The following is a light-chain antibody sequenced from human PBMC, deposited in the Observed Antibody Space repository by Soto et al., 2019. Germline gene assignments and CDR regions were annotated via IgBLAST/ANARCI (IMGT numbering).Light chain of an antibody. CDR1: SGHSSYI. CDR3: ETWDSNTRV. CDR2: VEDSGSY. V-gene: IGLV4-60*03. J-gene: IGLJ2*01. Sequence: QSVLTQSSSASASLGSSVKLTCTLSSGHSSYIIAWHQQQPGKAPRYLMKVEDSGSYNKGSGVPDRFSGSSSGADRYLTISNLQSEDEADYYCETWDSNTRVFGGGTQVTVL.